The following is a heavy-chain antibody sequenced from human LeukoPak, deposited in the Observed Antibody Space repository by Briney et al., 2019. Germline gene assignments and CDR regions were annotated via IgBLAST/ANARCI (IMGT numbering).Heavy chain of an antibody. CDR3: AKDLVGANDAFDI. Sequence: GGTLRLSCAASGFTFSSYGMSWVRQAPGKGLEWVSAISGSGGSTYYADSVKGRFTISRDNSKDTLYLQMNSLRAEDTAVYYCAKDLVGANDAFDIWGQGTMVTVSS. CDR1: GFTFSSYG. D-gene: IGHD1-26*01. CDR2: ISGSGGST. V-gene: IGHV3-23*01. J-gene: IGHJ3*02.